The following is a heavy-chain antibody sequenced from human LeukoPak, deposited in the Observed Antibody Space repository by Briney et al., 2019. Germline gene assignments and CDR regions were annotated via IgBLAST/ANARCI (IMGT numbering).Heavy chain of an antibody. CDR1: GYTFTGYY. Sequence: ASVKVSCKASGYTFTGYYMHCVRQAPGQGLEWMGWVSTNNTNTNYAQKVQGRVALSTDTSTNTGYMELRSLRSEDTAVYYCVTSYYDSSGYYDYWGPGTLVTVSS. D-gene: IGHD3-22*01. CDR3: VTSYYDSSGYYDY. CDR2: VSTNNTNT. V-gene: IGHV1-18*04. J-gene: IGHJ4*02.